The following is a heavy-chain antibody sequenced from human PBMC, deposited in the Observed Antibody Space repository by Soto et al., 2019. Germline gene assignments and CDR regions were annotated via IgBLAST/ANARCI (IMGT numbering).Heavy chain of an antibody. CDR2: IIPMFGTA. CDR1: GGTFSTYA. J-gene: IGHJ4*02. Sequence: QVQLVQSGAEVKKPESSVKVSCKAPGGTFSTYAISWVRQAPGQGLEWMGGIIPMFGTANYAQRFQDRVTITADEPTNTVDMELSSLRSEDTAVYFCASGIQLWLRRINNGYSGWGQGPVVTVSS. CDR3: ASGIQLWLRRINNGYSG. D-gene: IGHD5-18*01. V-gene: IGHV1-69*12.